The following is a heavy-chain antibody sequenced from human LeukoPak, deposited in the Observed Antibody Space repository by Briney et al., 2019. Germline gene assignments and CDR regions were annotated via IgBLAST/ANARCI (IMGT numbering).Heavy chain of an antibody. V-gene: IGHV3-23*05. CDR3: AKAEGYCSGPWCFRWFDW. CDR2: INGSGSST. D-gene: IGHD2-15*01. CDR1: GLTFSNYV. Sequence: GGSLRLSCAASGLTFSNYVMGWVRQAPGKGLQWVSTINGSGSSTSYADSVKGRLTISRDNSKNTLYLQMNSLRAEDTAVYYCAKAEGYCSGPWCFRWFDWWGQGTLVTVSS. J-gene: IGHJ4*02.